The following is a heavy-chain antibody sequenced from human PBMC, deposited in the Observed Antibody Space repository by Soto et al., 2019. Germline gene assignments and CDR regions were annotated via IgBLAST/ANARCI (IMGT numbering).Heavy chain of an antibody. D-gene: IGHD2-2*01. V-gene: IGHV1-18*01. CDR2: ISAYNGNT. Sequence: QVQLVQSGAEVKKPGASVKVSCKASGYTFTSYGISWVRQAPGQGLEWMGWISAYNGNTNYAQKLQGRVTMTTDTSTSTADMELRSLRSDDTAVYYCAREGTMRGVWYYYYGMDVWGQGTTVTVSS. J-gene: IGHJ6*02. CDR1: GYTFTSYG. CDR3: AREGTMRGVWYYYYGMDV.